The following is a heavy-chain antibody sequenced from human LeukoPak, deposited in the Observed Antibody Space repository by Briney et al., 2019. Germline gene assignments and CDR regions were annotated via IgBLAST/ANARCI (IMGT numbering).Heavy chain of an antibody. Sequence: AASVKVSCKALGYTFTAYEMHWVRQAPGQGLEYVGWINPKNGGTNSAQNFQGRVTMTWDTSVSTVYMELSRLRSDDTAVYYCAREEDCGTARCSNDHWGQGTLVTVSS. CDR1: GYTFTAYE. CDR3: AREEDCGTARCSNDH. V-gene: IGHV1-2*02. CDR2: INPKNGGT. D-gene: IGHD1-1*01. J-gene: IGHJ4*02.